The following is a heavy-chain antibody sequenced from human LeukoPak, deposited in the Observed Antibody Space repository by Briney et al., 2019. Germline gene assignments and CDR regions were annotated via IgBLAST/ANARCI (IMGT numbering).Heavy chain of an antibody. CDR3: ARDRIAARPYYFDY. Sequence: PGGSLRLSCAASGFTFSSYWMSWVRQAPGKGLEWVANIKQEGSEKYYVDSVKGRFTIFRDNAKNDLYLQMNSLRAEDTAVYYCARDRIAARPYYFDYWGQGTLFTVSS. CDR2: IKQEGSEK. V-gene: IGHV3-7*01. D-gene: IGHD6-6*01. CDR1: GFTFSSYW. J-gene: IGHJ4*02.